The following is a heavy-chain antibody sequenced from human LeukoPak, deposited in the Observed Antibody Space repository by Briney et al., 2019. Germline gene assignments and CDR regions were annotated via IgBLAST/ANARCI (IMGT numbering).Heavy chain of an antibody. D-gene: IGHD1-26*01. Sequence: GGSLRLSCAASGFTFSSYWMHWVRQAPGKGLVWVSRINSDGSSTSYADSVKGRFTISRDNAKNSLFLQMNSLRAEDTAVYYCARDSGSYPQGFGYWGQGTLVTVSS. CDR2: INSDGSST. CDR1: GFTFSSYW. J-gene: IGHJ4*02. V-gene: IGHV3-74*01. CDR3: ARDSGSYPQGFGY.